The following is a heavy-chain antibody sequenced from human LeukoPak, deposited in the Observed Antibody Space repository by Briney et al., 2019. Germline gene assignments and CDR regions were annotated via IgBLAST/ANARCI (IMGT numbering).Heavy chain of an antibody. CDR3: ARSPQWDTVVIPAAIGVDY. Sequence: ASVKVSCKASGYTFTSYGISWVRQAPGQGLEWMGWISPYNANTNYVQKLQGRVIMTTDTSTSTAYMELRSLTSDDTAVYYCARSPQWDTVVIPAAIGVDYWGQGTLVTVSS. D-gene: IGHD2-2*01. V-gene: IGHV1-18*01. CDR1: GYTFTSYG. J-gene: IGHJ4*02. CDR2: ISPYNANT.